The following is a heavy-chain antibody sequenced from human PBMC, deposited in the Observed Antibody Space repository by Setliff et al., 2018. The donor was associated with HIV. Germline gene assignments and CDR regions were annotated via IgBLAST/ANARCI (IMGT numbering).Heavy chain of an antibody. CDR3: ARNLLRGYSYGYHY. V-gene: IGHV3-20*04. Sequence: GGSLRLSCAASGFTFDDYGMSWVRQAPGKGLEWVSGINWTGGSTGYADSVKGRFTIFRDNAKNPLYLQMNSLRVEDTALYYCARNLLRGYSYGYHYWGQGTLVTVSS. CDR1: GFTFDDYG. D-gene: IGHD5-18*01. CDR2: INWTGGST. J-gene: IGHJ4*02.